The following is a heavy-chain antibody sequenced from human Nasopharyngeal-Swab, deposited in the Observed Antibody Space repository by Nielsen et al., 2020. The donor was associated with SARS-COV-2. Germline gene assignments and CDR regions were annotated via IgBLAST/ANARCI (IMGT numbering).Heavy chain of an antibody. J-gene: IGHJ4*02. D-gene: IGHD3-22*01. CDR1: GDSVSSNSAA. V-gene: IGHV6-1*01. CDR3: AKAGYYYDSSGYCIDY. Sequence: SQTLSLTGAISGDSVSSNSAAWNWIRQSPSRGLEWLGRTYYRSKWYNDYAVSVKSRITINPDTSKNQFSLQLNSVTPEDTAVYYCAKAGYYYDSSGYCIDYWGQGTLVTVSS. CDR2: TYYRSKWYN.